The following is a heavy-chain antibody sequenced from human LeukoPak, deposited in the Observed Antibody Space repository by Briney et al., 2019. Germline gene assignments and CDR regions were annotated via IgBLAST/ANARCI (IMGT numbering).Heavy chain of an antibody. CDR1: GFTLSSYA. D-gene: IGHD1-26*01. Sequence: GGSLRLSCAASGFTLSSYAMSWVRQAPGKGLAWVSAISGSGGSTYYADSVKGRFTLSRDNSKNTLYLQMNSLRAEDTAVYYCAKSSPLVGATRATTTYYFDYWGQGTLVTVSS. CDR2: ISGSGGST. V-gene: IGHV3-23*01. CDR3: AKSSPLVGATRATTTYYFDY. J-gene: IGHJ4*02.